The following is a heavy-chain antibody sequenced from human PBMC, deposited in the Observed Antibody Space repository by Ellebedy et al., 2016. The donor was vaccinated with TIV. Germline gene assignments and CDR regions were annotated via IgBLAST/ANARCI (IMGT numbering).Heavy chain of an antibody. CDR3: ARGTRGGWYGNWFDP. D-gene: IGHD6-19*01. J-gene: IGHJ5*02. V-gene: IGHV4-61*01. Sequence: MPSETLSLTCTVSGGSISSSSYYWSWIRQPPGKGLEWIGYIYYSGSTNYNPSLKSRVTISVDTSKNQFSLKLSSVTAADTAVYYCARGTRGGWYGNWFDPWGQGTLVTVSS. CDR1: GGSISSSSYY. CDR2: IYYSGST.